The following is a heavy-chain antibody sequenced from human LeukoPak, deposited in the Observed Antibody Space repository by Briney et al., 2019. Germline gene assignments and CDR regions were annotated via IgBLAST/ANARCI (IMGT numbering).Heavy chain of an antibody. D-gene: IGHD2-15*01. J-gene: IGHJ6*01. CDR3: AGYCSGGSCCPGYSIYYGMDV. V-gene: IGHV1-18*01. Sequence: EASVKVSCKASGYTFTSYGISWVRQAPGQGLEWMAWISAYNGNTNYAQKLQGRVTMTTDTSTSTAYMELRSLRSDDTAVYYCAGYCSGGSCCPGYSIYYGMDVWGQGTTVTVSS. CDR2: ISAYNGNT. CDR1: GYTFTSYG.